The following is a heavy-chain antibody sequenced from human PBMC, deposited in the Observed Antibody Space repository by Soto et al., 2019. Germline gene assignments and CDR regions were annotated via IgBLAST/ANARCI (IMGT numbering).Heavy chain of an antibody. V-gene: IGHV3-23*01. CDR1: GFTFSSYA. CDR2: ISGSGGST. CDR3: AKGLTYYDFWSGYSDY. D-gene: IGHD3-3*01. Sequence: GGSLRLSCAASGFTFSSYAISWVRQAPGKGLEWVSAISGSGGSTYYADSVKGRFTISRDNSKNTLYLQMNSLRAEDTAVYYCAKGLTYYDFWSGYSDYWGQGTLVTVSS. J-gene: IGHJ4*02.